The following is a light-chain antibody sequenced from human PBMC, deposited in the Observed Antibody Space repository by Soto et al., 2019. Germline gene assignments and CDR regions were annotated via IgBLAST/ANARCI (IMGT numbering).Light chain of an antibody. CDR3: QQYNNWPPWT. V-gene: IGKV3-15*01. CDR2: GAS. Sequence: EIVMTHSPATLSVSPGARATLSCRASQRVSSNLACYQQKPGQAPRLLIYGASTRATGIPARFSGSGSGTEFTLTISSLQSEDFAVYYCQQYNNWPPWTFGQGPKV. J-gene: IGKJ1*01. CDR1: QRVSSN.